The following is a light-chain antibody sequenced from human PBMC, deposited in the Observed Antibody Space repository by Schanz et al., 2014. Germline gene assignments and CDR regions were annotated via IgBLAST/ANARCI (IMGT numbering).Light chain of an antibody. J-gene: IGLJ2*01. CDR1: SRYSAYA. CDR3: QTWGTAMVI. V-gene: IGLV4-69*01. Sequence: QPVLTQSPSASASLGASVKLTCTLSSRYSAYAIAWHQQQPEKGPRYLMRLHSDGSHIKGDGIPDRFSGSSSGAERYLTISSLQSEDEADYYCQTWGTAMVIFGGGTKVTVL. CDR2: LHSDGSH.